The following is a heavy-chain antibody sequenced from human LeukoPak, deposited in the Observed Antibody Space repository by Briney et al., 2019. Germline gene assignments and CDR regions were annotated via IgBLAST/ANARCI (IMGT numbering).Heavy chain of an antibody. CDR1: GGSFSGYY. CDR3: ARDRRYTAMVEGGDYYYYYGMDV. V-gene: IGHV4-34*01. CDR2: INHSGST. J-gene: IGHJ6*02. D-gene: IGHD5-18*01. Sequence: SETLSLTCAVYGGSFSGYYWSWIRQPPGKGLEWIGEINHSGSTNYNPSLKSRVTISVDTSKNQFSLKLSSVTAADTAVYYCARDRRYTAMVEGGDYYYYYGMDVWGQGTTVTVSS.